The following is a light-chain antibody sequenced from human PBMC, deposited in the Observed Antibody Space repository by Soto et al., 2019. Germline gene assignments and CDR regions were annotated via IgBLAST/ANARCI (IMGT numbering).Light chain of an antibody. CDR1: QSVSSY. J-gene: IGKJ5*01. CDR2: GAS. CDR3: QQYGGSPIT. Sequence: IVFTHSPYTLSFSPGQRATLSSRASQSVSSYLAWYQQKPGQAPRLLIYGASSRATGIPDRFSGSGSGTDFTLTISRLEPEDFAVYYCQQYGGSPITFGQGTRLEI. V-gene: IGKV3-20*01.